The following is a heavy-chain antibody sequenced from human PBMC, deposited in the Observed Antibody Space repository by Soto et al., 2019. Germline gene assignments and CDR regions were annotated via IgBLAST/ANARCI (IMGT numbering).Heavy chain of an antibody. D-gene: IGHD2-21*01. CDR3: VRDPSSGGYCPGPCCDY. CDR2: ISYSGST. V-gene: IGHV4-30-4*01. CDR1: GGSISSTDYY. Sequence: SETLSLSCTVSGGSISSTDYYWSWIRQPPGKGPECIGYISYSGSTNYNPSLKSRVTISLDTSKNQFSLKLSSVTAADTAVYYCVRDPSSGGYCPGPCCDYWGQGTLVTVSS. J-gene: IGHJ4*02.